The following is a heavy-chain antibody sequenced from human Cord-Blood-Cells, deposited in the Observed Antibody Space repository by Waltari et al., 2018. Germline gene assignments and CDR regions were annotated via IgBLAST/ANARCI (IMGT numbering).Heavy chain of an antibody. CDR1: GFTFSSYW. CDR3: AREGRDKGAFDI. D-gene: IGHD2-15*01. Sequence: EVQLVESGGGLVQPGGSLRLSCAASGFTFSSYWMHWVRQAPGKGLVWGSRINRDGGSTSYADSVKGRFTISRDNAKNTLYLQMNSLRAEDTAVYYCAREGRDKGAFDIWGQGTMVTDSS. J-gene: IGHJ3*02. CDR2: INRDGGST. V-gene: IGHV3-74*01.